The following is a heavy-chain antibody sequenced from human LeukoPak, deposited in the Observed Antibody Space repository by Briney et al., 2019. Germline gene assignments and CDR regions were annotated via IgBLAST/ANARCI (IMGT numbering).Heavy chain of an antibody. CDR1: GYTFTGYY. CDR2: INPNSGGT. J-gene: IGHJ4*02. CDR3: ARPATVVYATASELDY. V-gene: IGHV1-2*02. Sequence: ASVKVSCKASGYTFTGYYMHWVRLAPGQGLEWMGWINPNSGGTNYAQKFQGRVTMTRDTSISTAYMELSRLRSDDTAVYYCARPATVVYATASELDYWGQGTLVTVSS. D-gene: IGHD2-8*02.